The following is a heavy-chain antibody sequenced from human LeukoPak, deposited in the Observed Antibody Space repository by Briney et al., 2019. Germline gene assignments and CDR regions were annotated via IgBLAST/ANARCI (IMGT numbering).Heavy chain of an antibody. V-gene: IGHV4-34*01. D-gene: IGHD3-10*01. CDR2: INHSGST. J-gene: IGHJ6*03. CDR1: GGSFSGYY. Sequence: SETLSLTCAVYGGSFSGYYWSWIRQPPGKGLEWIGEINHSGSTNYNPSPKSRVTISVDTSKNQFSLKLSSVTAADTAVYYCARESKVGYYYGSGSPWSCWYMDVWGKGTTVTVSS. CDR3: ARESKVGYYYGSGSPWSCWYMDV.